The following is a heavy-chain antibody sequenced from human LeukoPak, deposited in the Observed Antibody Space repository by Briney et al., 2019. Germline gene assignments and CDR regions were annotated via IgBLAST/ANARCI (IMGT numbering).Heavy chain of an antibody. V-gene: IGHV3-7*01. Sequence: GGSLRLSCAASGFTFSTYWMTWVRQAPGKGLEWVANIKWDGIETYYVDSVKGRFAISRNNAKNSLYLQMNNLRDEDTAVYYCAKGPSIAAAALEAWGQGTLVTVSS. J-gene: IGHJ4*02. CDR1: GFTFSTYW. CDR2: IKWDGIET. D-gene: IGHD6-13*01. CDR3: AKGPSIAAAALEA.